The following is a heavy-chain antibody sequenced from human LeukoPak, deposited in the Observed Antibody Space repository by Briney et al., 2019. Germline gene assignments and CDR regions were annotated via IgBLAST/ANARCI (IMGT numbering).Heavy chain of an antibody. D-gene: IGHD3-3*01. CDR2: IYYSGST. CDR3: ARDWSRGVFKPWYFDL. V-gene: IGHV4-30-4*01. J-gene: IGHJ2*01. CDR1: GGFISSGDYY. Sequence: SETLSLTCTVSGGFISSGDYYWSWIRQPPGKGLEWIGYIYYSGSTYYNPSLKSRVTISVDTSKNQFSLKLSSVTAADTAVYYCARDWSRGVFKPWYFDLWGRGTLVTVSS.